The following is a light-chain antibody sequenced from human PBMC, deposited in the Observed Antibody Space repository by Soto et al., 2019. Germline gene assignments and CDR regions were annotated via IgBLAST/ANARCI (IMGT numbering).Light chain of an antibody. CDR1: QSVNSN. CDR2: GAS. Sequence: EIVMTQSPATLSVSPGERATISCRASQSVNSNLARYQQKPGQAPRLLIYGASTRATGIPARFSGSGSGTEFTLAISSLQSEDCAVYFCQQYNTWPPLFTFGPGTEVDIK. V-gene: IGKV3-15*01. J-gene: IGKJ3*01. CDR3: QQYNTWPPLFT.